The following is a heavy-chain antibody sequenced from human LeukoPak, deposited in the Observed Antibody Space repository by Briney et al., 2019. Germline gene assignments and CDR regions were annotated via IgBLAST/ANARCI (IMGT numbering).Heavy chain of an antibody. CDR1: GFTFNGYW. Sequence: GGSLRLSCAASGFTFNGYWMSWVRQAPGKGPEWVAHVKENGNEQYYADSVEGRFTISRDNAKNSLYLQMNSLRAEDTAVYYCARDGSGSYLYGRRSSKRKPIDYWGQGTLVTVSS. CDR2: VKENGNEQ. D-gene: IGHD1-26*01. V-gene: IGHV3-7*01. CDR3: ARDGSGSYLYGRRSSKRKPIDY. J-gene: IGHJ4*02.